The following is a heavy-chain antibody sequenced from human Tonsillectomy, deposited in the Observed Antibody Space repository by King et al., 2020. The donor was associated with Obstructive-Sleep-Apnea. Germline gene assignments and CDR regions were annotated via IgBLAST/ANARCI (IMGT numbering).Heavy chain of an antibody. J-gene: IGHJ4*02. V-gene: IGHV3-30*18. CDR3: AKETLWFGELPYFDY. Sequence: VQLVESGGGVVQPGRSLRLSCAASGFTFSSYGMHWVRQAPGKGLEWVAVISYDGSNKYYADSVKGRFTISRDNSKNTLYLQMNSLRAEDTAVYYCAKETLWFGELPYFDYWGQGTLVTVSS. CDR1: GFTFSSYG. D-gene: IGHD3-10*01. CDR2: ISYDGSNK.